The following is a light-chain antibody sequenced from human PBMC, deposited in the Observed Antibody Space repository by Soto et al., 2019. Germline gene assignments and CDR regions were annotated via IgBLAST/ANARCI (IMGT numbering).Light chain of an antibody. Sequence: IQMTQSPSTLSASVGARVTITCRASQGISSWLAWYQQKPGKAPKLRIYDASSLESGVPSRFSGSGSGTEFTLTISSLQPDDFATYYCQQYNSYSWTCGQGTKVDIK. CDR1: QGISSW. CDR3: QQYNSYSWT. J-gene: IGKJ1*01. CDR2: DAS. V-gene: IGKV1-5*01.